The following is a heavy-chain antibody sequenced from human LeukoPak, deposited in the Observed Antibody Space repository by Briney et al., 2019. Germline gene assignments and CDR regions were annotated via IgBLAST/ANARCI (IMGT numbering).Heavy chain of an antibody. V-gene: IGHV4-31*03. D-gene: IGHD3-22*01. CDR1: GGSISSGGYY. Sequence: SETLSLTCTVSGGSISSGGYYWSWIRQHPGKGLEWIGYIYYSGSTYYNPSLKSRVTISVDTSKNQFSLKLSSVTAADTAVYYCARESINYDSSGIDYWGQGTLVTVSS. CDR2: IYYSGST. J-gene: IGHJ4*02. CDR3: ARESINYDSSGIDY.